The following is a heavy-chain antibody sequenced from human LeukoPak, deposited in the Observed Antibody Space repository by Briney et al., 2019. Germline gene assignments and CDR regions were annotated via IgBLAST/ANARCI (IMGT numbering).Heavy chain of an antibody. Sequence: GGSLRLSCAASGFTVSSNYMSWVRQAPGKGLEWVSVIYSGGSTYYADSVKGRFTISRDNSKNTLYLQMNSLRAEDTAVYYCLRDLNWSLDQWGQGTLVTVSS. D-gene: IGHD1-20*01. V-gene: IGHV3-53*01. J-gene: IGHJ4*02. CDR3: LRDLNWSLDQ. CDR1: GFTVSSNY. CDR2: IYSGGST.